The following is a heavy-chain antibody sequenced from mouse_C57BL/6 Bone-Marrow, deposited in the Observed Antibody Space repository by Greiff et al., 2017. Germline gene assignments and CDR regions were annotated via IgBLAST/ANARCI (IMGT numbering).Heavy chain of an antibody. D-gene: IGHD1-1*01. CDR3: AREGLTTVVARGYFDY. J-gene: IGHJ2*01. V-gene: IGHV1-55*01. CDR1: GYTFTSYW. CDR2: IYPGSGST. Sequence: QVHVKQPGAELVKPGASVKMSCKASGYTFTSYWITWVKQRPGQGLEWIGDIYPGSGSTNYNEKFKSKATLTVDTSSSTAYMQLSSLTSEDSAVYYCAREGLTTVVARGYFDYWGQGTTLTVSS.